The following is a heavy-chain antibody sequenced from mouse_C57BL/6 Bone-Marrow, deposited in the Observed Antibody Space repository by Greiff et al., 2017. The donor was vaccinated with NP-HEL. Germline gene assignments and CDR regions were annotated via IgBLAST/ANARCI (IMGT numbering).Heavy chain of an antibody. CDR1: GYTFTDYE. V-gene: IGHV1-15*01. D-gene: IGHD2-1*01. Sequence: VHLVESGAELVRPGASVTLSCKASGYTFTDYEMHWVKQTPVHGLEWIGAIDPETGGTAYNQKFKGKAILTADKSSSTAYMELRSLTSEDSAVYYCTGVTTSWFAYWGQGTLVTVSA. J-gene: IGHJ3*01. CDR2: IDPETGGT. CDR3: TGVTTSWFAY.